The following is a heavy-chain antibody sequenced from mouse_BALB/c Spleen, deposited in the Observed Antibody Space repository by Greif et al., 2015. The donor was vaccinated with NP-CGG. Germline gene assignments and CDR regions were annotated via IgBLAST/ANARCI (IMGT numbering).Heavy chain of an antibody. CDR2: ISYSGST. D-gene: IGHD2-4*01. CDR3: ARSTMITTWFAY. V-gene: IGHV3-2*02. Sequence: DVQLVESGPGLVKPSQSLSLTCTVTGYSITSDYAWNWIRQFPGNKLEWMGYISYSGSTSYNPSLKSRISITRDTSKNQFFLQLNSVTTEDTATYYCARSTMITTWFAYWGQGTLVTVSA. J-gene: IGHJ3*01. CDR1: GYSITSDYA.